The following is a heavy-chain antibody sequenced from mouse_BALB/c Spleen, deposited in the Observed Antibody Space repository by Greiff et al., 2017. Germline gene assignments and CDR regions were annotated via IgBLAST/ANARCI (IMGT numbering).Heavy chain of an antibody. CDR3: ARQNGSSCFAY. D-gene: IGHD1-1*01. CDR1: GFTFSSYY. J-gene: IGHJ3*01. Sequence: EVHLVESGGGLVKLGGSLKLSCAASGFTFSSYYMSWVRQTPEKRLELVAAINSNGGSTYYPDTVKGRFTISRDNAKNTLYLQMSSLKSEDTALYYCARQNGSSCFAYWGQGTLVTVSA. CDR2: INSNGGST. V-gene: IGHV5-6-2*01.